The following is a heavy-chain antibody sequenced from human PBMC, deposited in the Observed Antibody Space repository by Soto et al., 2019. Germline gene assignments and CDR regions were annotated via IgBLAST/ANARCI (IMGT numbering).Heavy chain of an antibody. CDR2: ISYDGSSK. Sequence: GGSLRLSCAASGLTFSGYGMYWVGQAPGKGREWVAVISYDGSSKYYADSEKGRLTTSRDHSENTLYLQMNSLRAEDTAVYSCAKGSIVGATKDWFDPWGQGTLVTVSS. D-gene: IGHD1-26*01. CDR3: AKGSIVGATKDWFDP. V-gene: IGHV3-30*18. J-gene: IGHJ5*02. CDR1: GLTFSGYG.